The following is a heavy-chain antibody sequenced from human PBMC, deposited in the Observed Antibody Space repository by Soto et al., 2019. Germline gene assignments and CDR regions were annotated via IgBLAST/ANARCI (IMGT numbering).Heavy chain of an antibody. CDR1: GFSLSNARMG. D-gene: IGHD6-13*01. CDR2: IFSNDEK. J-gene: IGHJ5*02. V-gene: IGHV2-26*01. Sequence: SGPTLVNPTETLTLTCTVSGFSLSNARMGVSWIRQPPGKALEWLAHIFSNDEKSYSTSLKSRLTISKDTSKSQVVLTMTNMDPVDTATYYCARILIEVAEAGTKNWFDPWGQGTLVTVSS. CDR3: ARILIEVAEAGTKNWFDP.